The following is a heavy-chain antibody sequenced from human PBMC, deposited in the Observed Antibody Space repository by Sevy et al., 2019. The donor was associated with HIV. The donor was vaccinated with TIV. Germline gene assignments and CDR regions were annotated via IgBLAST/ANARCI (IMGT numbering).Heavy chain of an antibody. CDR3: ARVHPPRVGGVLRKNYYYYYMDV. Sequence: SETLSLTCTVSGGSISSGSYYWSWIRQPAGKGLEWIGRIYTSESTNYNPSLKSRVTISVDTSKNQFSLKLSSVTAADTAVYYCARVHPPRVGGVLRKNYYYYYMDVWGKGTTVTVSS. D-gene: IGHD2-8*01. J-gene: IGHJ6*03. V-gene: IGHV4-61*02. CDR1: GGSISSGSYY. CDR2: IYTSEST.